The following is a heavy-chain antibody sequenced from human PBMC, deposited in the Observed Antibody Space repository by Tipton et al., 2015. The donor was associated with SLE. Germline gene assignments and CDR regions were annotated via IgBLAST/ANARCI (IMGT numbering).Heavy chain of an antibody. CDR3: ATYDFWSGPEYFDL. V-gene: IGHV3-23*01. D-gene: IGHD3-3*01. CDR1: GFTFSSYA. J-gene: IGHJ2*01. Sequence: SLRLSCAASGFTFSSYAMSWVRQAPGKGLEWVSAISGSGGSTYYADSVKGRFTIPRDNSKNTLYLQMNSLRAEDTAVYYCATYDFWSGPEYFDLWGRGTLVTVSS. CDR2: ISGSGGST.